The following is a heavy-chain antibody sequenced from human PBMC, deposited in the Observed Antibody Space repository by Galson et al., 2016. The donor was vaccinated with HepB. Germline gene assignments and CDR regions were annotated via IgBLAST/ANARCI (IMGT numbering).Heavy chain of an antibody. J-gene: IGHJ4*02. CDR3: ARDHPSHCGGDCYSGPLED. D-gene: IGHD2-21*02. CDR2: IIPIFGTP. CDR1: GTFSSYA. V-gene: IGHV1-69*13. Sequence: SVKVSCKASGTFSSYAISWVRQAPGQGLEWMGGIIPIFGTPRYAQKFQGRVTITADESTSTAYMELSSLTSDDTAVYYCARDHPSHCGGDCYSGPLEDWGQGTLVTVSS.